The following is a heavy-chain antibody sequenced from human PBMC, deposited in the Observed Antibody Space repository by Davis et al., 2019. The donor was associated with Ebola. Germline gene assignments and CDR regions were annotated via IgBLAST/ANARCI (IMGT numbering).Heavy chain of an antibody. V-gene: IGHV1-46*03. Sequence: ASVKVSCKASGYTFTNYGISWVRQAPGQGLEWMGIINPSGGSTSYAQKFQGRVTMTRDTSTSTAYMELRSLRSDDTAVYYCARALGIAALDYWGQGTLVTVSS. CDR3: ARALGIAALDY. CDR1: GYTFTNYG. CDR2: INPSGGST. J-gene: IGHJ4*02. D-gene: IGHD6-13*01.